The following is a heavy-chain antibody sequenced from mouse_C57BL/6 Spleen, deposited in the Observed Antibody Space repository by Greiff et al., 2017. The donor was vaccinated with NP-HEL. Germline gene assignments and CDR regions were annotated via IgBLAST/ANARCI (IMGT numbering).Heavy chain of an antibody. J-gene: IGHJ3*01. V-gene: IGHV1-61*01. CDR2: IYPSDSET. CDR3: AREGYYDYSWFAY. CDR1: GYTFTSYW. Sequence: QVQLQQPGAELVRPGSSVKLSCKASGYTFTSYWMDWVKQRPGQGLEWIGNIYPSDSETHYNQKFKDKATLTVDKSSSTAYMQLSSLTSEDSAVYYCAREGYYDYSWFAYWGQGTLVTVSA. D-gene: IGHD2-4*01.